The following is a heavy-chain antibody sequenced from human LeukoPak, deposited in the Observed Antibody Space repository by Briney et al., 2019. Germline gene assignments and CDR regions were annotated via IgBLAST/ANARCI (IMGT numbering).Heavy chain of an antibody. CDR1: GFTFSNAW. CDR2: IKKDGSEK. V-gene: IGHV3-7*01. D-gene: IGHD3-10*02. CDR3: ASILWLYYYGRGGAFDI. J-gene: IGHJ3*02. Sequence: GGSLRLSCAASGFTFSNAWMSWVRQAPGKGLEWVANIKKDGSEKYYVDSVEGRFTISRDNAKNSLYLQMSSLRAEDTAVYYCASILWLYYYGRGGAFDIWGQGTMVTVSS.